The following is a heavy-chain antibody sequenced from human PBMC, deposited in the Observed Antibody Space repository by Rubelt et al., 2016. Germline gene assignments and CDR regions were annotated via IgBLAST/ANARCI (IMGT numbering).Heavy chain of an antibody. D-gene: IGHD3-3*01. V-gene: IGHV4-34*01. Sequence: QVQLQQWGAGLLKPSETLSLTCAVYGGSFSGYYWSWIRQPPGKGLEWIGEINNSGSTNYNPSLSVVFTLTVDPSKNQFSRRLSFVTAADTAVYYCARQRFLEWLLENWFDPWGQGTLVTVSS. CDR2: INNSGST. J-gene: IGHJ5*02. CDR1: GGSFSGYY. CDR3: ARQRFLEWLLENWFDP.